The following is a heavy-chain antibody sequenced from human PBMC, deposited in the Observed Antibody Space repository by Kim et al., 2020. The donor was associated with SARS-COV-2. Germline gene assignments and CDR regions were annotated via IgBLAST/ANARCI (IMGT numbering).Heavy chain of an antibody. CDR1: GGSLSAYA. J-gene: IGHJ3*02. CDR2: IIPIFRTA. D-gene: IGHD3-3*01. CDR3: ARYFDLWSGYQNPSREDVFVI. Sequence: SVKVSCKASGGSLSAYAISWVRQAPGQGLEWVGGIIPIFRTANSAQKFQGRVTITVDDSTSTAYLYLSSLRSEDTAVYYCARYFDLWSGYQNPSREDVFVIWGQGTMVPVSS. V-gene: IGHV1-69*13.